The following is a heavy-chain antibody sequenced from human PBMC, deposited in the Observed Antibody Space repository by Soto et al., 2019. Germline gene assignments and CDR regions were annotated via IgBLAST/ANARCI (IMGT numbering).Heavy chain of an antibody. D-gene: IGHD2-2*01. CDR3: ARDQGIVVVPDAFDI. V-gene: IGHV3-21*01. CDR2: ISSSSSYI. CDR1: GFTFSSYS. J-gene: IGHJ3*02. Sequence: PGGSLRLSCAASGFTFSSYSMNWVRQAPGKGLEWVSSISSSSSYIYYADSVKGRFTISRDNAKNSLYLQMNSLRAEDTAVYYCARDQGIVVVPDAFDIWGQGTMVTVSS.